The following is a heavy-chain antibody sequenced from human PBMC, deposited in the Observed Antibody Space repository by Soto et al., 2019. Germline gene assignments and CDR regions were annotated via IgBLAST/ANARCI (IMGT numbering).Heavy chain of an antibody. CDR2: TSYDGSDK. CDR3: TRWGTTGGWDV. D-gene: IGHD3-16*01. Sequence: QVHLVESGGGVVQPGTSLRVSCVGSGFTFRSYVIHWVRQAPGKGLEWVALTSYDGSDKYYADSVRGRFTISRDNSRNTVDLQRDSQRLEDTALYYCTRWGTTGGWDVWGQCTLVSVSS. J-gene: IGHJ1*01. CDR1: GFTFRSYV. V-gene: IGHV3-30*19.